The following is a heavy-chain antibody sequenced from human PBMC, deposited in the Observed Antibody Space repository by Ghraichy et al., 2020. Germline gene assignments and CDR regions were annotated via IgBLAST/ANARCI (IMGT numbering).Heavy chain of an antibody. J-gene: IGHJ4*02. CDR1: GGSVSSGGYY. Sequence: SETLSLTCTVSGGSVSSGGYYWSWIRQHPGKGLEWIWYIYYSGSTYYNPSVKSRVTISVDTSKNQFSLKLSSVTAAETALYYCAGSSSSPRLDYWGQGTLVTVSS. CDR2: IYYSGST. D-gene: IGHD6-6*01. V-gene: IGHV4-31*03. CDR3: AGSSSSPRLDY.